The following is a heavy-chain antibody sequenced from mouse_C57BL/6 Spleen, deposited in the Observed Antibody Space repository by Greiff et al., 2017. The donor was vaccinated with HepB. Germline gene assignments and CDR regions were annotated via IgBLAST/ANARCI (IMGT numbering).Heavy chain of an antibody. V-gene: IGHV1-26*01. D-gene: IGHD1-1*01. Sequence: VQLQQSGPELVKPGASVKISCKASGYTFTDYYMNWVKQSHGKSLEWIGDINPNNGGTSYNQKFKGKATLTVDKSSSTAYMELRSLTSEDSAVYYCARSITTVVARNYAMDYWGQGTSVTVSS. CDR2: INPNNGGT. CDR1: GYTFTDYY. J-gene: IGHJ4*01. CDR3: ARSITTVVARNYAMDY.